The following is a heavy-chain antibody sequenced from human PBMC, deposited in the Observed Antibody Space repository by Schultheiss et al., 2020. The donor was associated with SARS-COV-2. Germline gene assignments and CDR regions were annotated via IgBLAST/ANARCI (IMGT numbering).Heavy chain of an antibody. V-gene: IGHV3-21*04. D-gene: IGHD2/OR15-2a*01. CDR2: ISSSSSYI. Sequence: GESLKISCAASGFSFTDAWLTWVRQAPGKGLEWVSSISSSSSYIYYADSVKGRFTISRDNAKNSLYLQMNSLRAEDTAVYYCAAPTGLRISPDYWGQGTLVTVSS. CDR1: GFSFTDAW. CDR3: AAPTGLRISPDY. J-gene: IGHJ4*02.